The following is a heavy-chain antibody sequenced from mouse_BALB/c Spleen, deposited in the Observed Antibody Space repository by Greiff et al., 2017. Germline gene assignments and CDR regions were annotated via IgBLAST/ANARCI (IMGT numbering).Heavy chain of an antibody. V-gene: IGHV1-15*01. CDR3: TREGSSPFDY. D-gene: IGHD1-1*01. CDR2: IDPETGGT. J-gene: IGHJ2*01. CDR1: GYTFTDYE. Sequence: QVQLKESGAELVRPGASVTLSCKASGYTFTDYEMHWVKQTPVHGLEWIGAIDPETGGTAYNQKFKGKATLTADKSSSTAYMELRSLTSEDSAVYYCTREGSSPFDYWGQGTTLTVSS.